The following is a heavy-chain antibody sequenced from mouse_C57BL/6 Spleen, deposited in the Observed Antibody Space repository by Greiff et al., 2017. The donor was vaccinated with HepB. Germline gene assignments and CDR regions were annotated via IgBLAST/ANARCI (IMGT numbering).Heavy chain of an antibody. Sequence: EVQVVESEGGLVQPGSSMKLSCTASGFTFSDYYMAWVRQVPEKGLEWVANINYDGSSTYYLDSLKSRFIISRDNAKNILYLQMSSLKSEDTATYYCAREGVYDGYYDYAMDYWGQGTSVTVSS. CDR3: AREGVYDGYYDYAMDY. D-gene: IGHD2-3*01. CDR1: GFTFSDYY. CDR2: INYDGSST. V-gene: IGHV5-16*01. J-gene: IGHJ4*01.